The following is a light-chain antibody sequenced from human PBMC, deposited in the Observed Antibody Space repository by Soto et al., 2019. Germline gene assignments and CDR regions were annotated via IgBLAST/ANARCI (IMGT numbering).Light chain of an antibody. CDR3: QQYYSYLFT. J-gene: IGKJ4*01. CDR1: QGISSY. Sequence: ALRMTQSPSSFSASTGDRVTITCRASQGISSYLAWYQQKPGKAPKLLIYAASTLQSGVPSRFSGSGSGTDFTLTISCLQSEDFATYYCQQYYSYLFTFGGGTKVEIK. V-gene: IGKV1-8*01. CDR2: AAS.